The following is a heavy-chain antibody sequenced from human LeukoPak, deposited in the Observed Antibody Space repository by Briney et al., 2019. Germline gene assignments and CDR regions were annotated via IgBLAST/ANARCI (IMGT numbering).Heavy chain of an antibody. CDR1: GFTFDDYA. V-gene: IGHV3-9*01. D-gene: IGHD3-22*01. CDR2: ISWNSGSI. Sequence: PGGSLRLSCAASGFTFDDYAMHWVRQAPGKGLEWVSGISWNSGSIGYADSVKGRFTISRDNAKNSLYLQMNSLRAEDTAVYYCARVVGGSYYYDSSGYYDYWGQGTLVTVSS. J-gene: IGHJ4*02. CDR3: ARVVGGSYYYDSSGYYDY.